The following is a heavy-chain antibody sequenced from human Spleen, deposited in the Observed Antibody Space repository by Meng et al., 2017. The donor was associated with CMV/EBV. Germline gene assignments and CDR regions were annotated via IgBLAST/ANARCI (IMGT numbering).Heavy chain of an antibody. V-gene: IGHV4-34*01. Sequence: SETLSLTCAVYGGSFSGYYWSWIRQPPGKGLEWIGEINHSGSTNYNPSLKSRVTISVDTSKNQFSLKLSSVTAADTAVYYCAREIFSSSSRYYYGMDVWGQGTTVTVSS. CDR2: INHSGST. D-gene: IGHD6-6*01. CDR3: AREIFSSSSRYYYGMDV. J-gene: IGHJ6*02. CDR1: GGSFSGYY.